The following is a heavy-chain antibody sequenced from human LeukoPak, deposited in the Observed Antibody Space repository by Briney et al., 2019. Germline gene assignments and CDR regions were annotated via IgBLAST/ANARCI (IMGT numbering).Heavy chain of an antibody. CDR1: GGSISNYY. D-gene: IGHD3-10*01. CDR3: ARHRGRASYDL. J-gene: IGHJ4*02. Sequence: ASETLSLTCTVSGGSISNYYWSWIRQPPGKGLEWIGYIYYSGSTNYNPSLKSRVTISVDTSKNQFSLKLSSVPAAATAVYYCARHRGRASYDLWGQGTLVTVSS. V-gene: IGHV4-59*08. CDR2: IYYSGST.